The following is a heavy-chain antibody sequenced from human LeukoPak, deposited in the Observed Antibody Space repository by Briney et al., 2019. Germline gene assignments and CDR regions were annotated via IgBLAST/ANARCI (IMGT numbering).Heavy chain of an antibody. V-gene: IGHV3-21*01. CDR1: GFTFSSYR. Sequence: PGGSLRLSCAASGFTFSSYRMNWVRQAPGKGLEWVSSISSSSSYIYYADSVKGRFTISRDNAKNSLYLQMNSLRAEDMAVYYCASDCSGGSCGLCDYWGQGTLVTVSS. D-gene: IGHD2-15*01. J-gene: IGHJ4*02. CDR3: ASDCSGGSCGLCDY. CDR2: ISSSSSYI.